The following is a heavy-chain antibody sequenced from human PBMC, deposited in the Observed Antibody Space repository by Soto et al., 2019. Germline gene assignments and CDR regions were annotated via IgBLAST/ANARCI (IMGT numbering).Heavy chain of an antibody. V-gene: IGHV4-61*03. Sequence: QVQLQESGPGLVKPSETLSLTCSVSGGSVSSGSYYWSWIRQSPEKGLEWIGYIYYTGGTKYNPSLTSRVTISADTSRNHFSLKLTSVTAADTGVYYCARLEVGLDYWGQGVLVTVSS. CDR1: GGSVSSGSYY. D-gene: IGHD2-2*01. J-gene: IGHJ4*02. CDR3: ARLEVGLDY. CDR2: IYYTGGT.